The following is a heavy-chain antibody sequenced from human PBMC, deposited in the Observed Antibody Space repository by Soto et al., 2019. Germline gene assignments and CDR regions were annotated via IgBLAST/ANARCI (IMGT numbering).Heavy chain of an antibody. CDR1: GFPFSSYW. CDR3: VRGDGDYHDGNGYLGRH. J-gene: IGHJ4*02. V-gene: IGHV3-74*01. Sequence: EVQLVESGGGLVQLGGSLRLSCAASGFPFSSYWMHWVRQVPGKGLMWVSRIKSDGSGTYYADSVQGRFIMSRDNAQDTLYLQMNSLRVEDTAVYYCVRGDGDYHDGNGYLGRHWGQGTLVTVSS. D-gene: IGHD3-22*01. CDR2: IKSDGSGT.